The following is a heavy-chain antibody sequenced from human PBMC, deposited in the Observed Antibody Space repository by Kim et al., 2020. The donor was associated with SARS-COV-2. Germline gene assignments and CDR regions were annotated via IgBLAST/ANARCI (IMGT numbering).Heavy chain of an antibody. V-gene: IGHV4-39*01. CDR2: IYYSGST. D-gene: IGHD2-21*01. J-gene: IGHJ4*02. CDR1: GGSISSSSYY. Sequence: SETLSLTCTVSGGSISSSSYYWGWIRQPPGKGLEWIGSIYYSGSTYYNPSLKSRVTISVDTSKNQFSLKLSSVTAADTAVYYCAMINSYCGGDCPFDYWGQGTLVTVSS. CDR3: AMINSYCGGDCPFDY.